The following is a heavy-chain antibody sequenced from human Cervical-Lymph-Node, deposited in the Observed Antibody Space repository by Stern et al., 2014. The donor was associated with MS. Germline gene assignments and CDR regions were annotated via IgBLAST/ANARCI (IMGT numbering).Heavy chain of an antibody. V-gene: IGHV3-64*01. Sequence: EVQLVESGGGLVQPGGSLRLSCGASGFIFSNFAMHWIRQTPGKGMEFVSTFSIDGGETYYTKSVKGRFTVSRDNSKNTLYLQMGSLRTEDTAIYVCAKEDGGFSQIDFWGQGTLVTVSS. CDR2: FSIDGGET. D-gene: IGHD2-15*01. J-gene: IGHJ4*02. CDR1: GFIFSNFA. CDR3: AKEDGGFSQIDF.